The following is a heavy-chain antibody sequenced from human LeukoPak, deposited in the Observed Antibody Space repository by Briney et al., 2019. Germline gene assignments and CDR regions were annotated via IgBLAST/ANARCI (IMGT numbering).Heavy chain of an antibody. Sequence: SETLSLTRAVSGGSISSGGYSWSWIRQPPGKGLEWIGYIYHSGSTYYNPSLKSRVTISVDRSKNQFSLKLSSVTAADTAVYYCAKAQPSSSWGTWAFDIWGQGTMVTVSS. CDR1: GGSISSGGYS. CDR2: IYHSGST. CDR3: AKAQPSSSWGTWAFDI. D-gene: IGHD6-13*01. J-gene: IGHJ3*02. V-gene: IGHV4-30-2*01.